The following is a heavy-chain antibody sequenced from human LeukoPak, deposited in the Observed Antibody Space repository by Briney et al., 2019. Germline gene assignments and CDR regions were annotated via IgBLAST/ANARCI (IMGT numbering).Heavy chain of an antibody. V-gene: IGHV4-4*02. J-gene: IGHJ4*02. CDR3: SRESGPFSPFGF. Sequence: SGTLSLTCGVSGGSISGTNWWSWVRQPPGQGLEWIGEVSLRGLTNYNPSLRSRLTMSLDESKNQVSLNLTSVTAADTAVYYCSRESGPFSPFGFWGQGTLVSVHS. D-gene: IGHD1-26*01. CDR1: GGSISGTNW. CDR2: VSLRGLT.